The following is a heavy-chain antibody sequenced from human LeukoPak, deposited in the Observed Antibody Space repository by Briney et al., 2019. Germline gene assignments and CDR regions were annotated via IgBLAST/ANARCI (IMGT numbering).Heavy chain of an antibody. Sequence: GGSLRPSCAASGFTVSSIYISWVRQAPGKGLEWVSSISSSSSYIYYADSMKGRFTISRDNAKSSLYLQMNSVRDEDTAVYYCARDPYSGNYGDYYYYMDVWGKGTTVTISS. CDR3: ARDPYSGNYGDYYYYMDV. J-gene: IGHJ6*03. D-gene: IGHD1-26*01. CDR1: GFTVSSIY. V-gene: IGHV3-21*01. CDR2: ISSSSSYI.